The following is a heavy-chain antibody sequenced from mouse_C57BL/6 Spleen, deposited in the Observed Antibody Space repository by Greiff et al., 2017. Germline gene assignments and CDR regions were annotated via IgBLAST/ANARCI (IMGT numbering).Heavy chain of an antibody. D-gene: IGHD4-1*01. CDR3: ARSRNWACFDY. CDR2: IDPEDGET. J-gene: IGHJ2*01. Sequence: EVKLVESGAELVKPGASVKLSCTASGFNIKDYYMHWVKQRTEQGLEWIGRIDPEDGETKYAPKFQGKATITADTSSTTAYLQLSSLTSEDTAVCYCARSRNWACFDYWGQGTTLTVSS. V-gene: IGHV14-2*01. CDR1: GFNIKDYY.